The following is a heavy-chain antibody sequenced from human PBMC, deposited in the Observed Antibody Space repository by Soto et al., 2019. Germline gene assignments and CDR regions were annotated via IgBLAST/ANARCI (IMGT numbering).Heavy chain of an antibody. V-gene: IGHV3-49*03. CDR2: IRSKANGGTT. Sequence: GGSLRLSCTASGFTFGDYAMSWFRQAPGKGLEWVGFIRSKANGGTTEYAASVKGRFTISRDDSKSIAYLQMNSLKTEDTAFFYFTRQVRPAARLKTTNWFDPWGQGTLVTVP. J-gene: IGHJ5*02. CDR3: TRQVRPAARLKTTNWFDP. CDR1: GFTFGDYA. D-gene: IGHD6-6*01.